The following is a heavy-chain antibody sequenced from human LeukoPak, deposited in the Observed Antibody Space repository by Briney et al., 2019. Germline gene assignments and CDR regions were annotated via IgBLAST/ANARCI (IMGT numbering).Heavy chain of an antibody. CDR2: IIPILGIA. D-gene: IGHD5-12*01. Sequence: SVKVSCKASGGTFSSYAISWVRQAPGQGLEWMGRIIPILGIANYAQKFQGRVTITADKSTSTAYMELSSRRSEDTAVYYCARADGRDGYNLVYWGQGTLVTVSS. J-gene: IGHJ4*02. CDR3: ARADGRDGYNLVY. V-gene: IGHV1-69*04. CDR1: GGTFSSYA.